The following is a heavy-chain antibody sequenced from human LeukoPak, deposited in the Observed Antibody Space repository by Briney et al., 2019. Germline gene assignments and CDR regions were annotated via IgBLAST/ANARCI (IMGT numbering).Heavy chain of an antibody. D-gene: IGHD3-9*01. J-gene: IGHJ4*02. CDR2: ISGSGGST. V-gene: IGHV3-23*01. Sequence: PGGSLRLSCAASGFTFSSYAIRWVHQAPGKGLEWVSAISGSGGSTYYADSVKGRFTISRDNSKNTLYLQMNRLRPEDTAVYYCAKIPGRYFDCVLNYFDYWGQGTLVTVSS. CDR1: GFTFSSYA. CDR3: AKIPGRYFDCVLNYFDY.